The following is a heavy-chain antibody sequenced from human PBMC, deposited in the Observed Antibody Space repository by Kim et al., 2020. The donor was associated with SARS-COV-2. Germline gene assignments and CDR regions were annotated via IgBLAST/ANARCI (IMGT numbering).Heavy chain of an antibody. D-gene: IGHD2-2*01. CDR1: GFIFSSYA. Sequence: GGSLRLSCAASGFIFSSYAMHWVRQAPGKGLEWVAVISYDGSNKYYADSVKGRFTISRDNSKNTLYLQMNSLRAEDTAVYYCARNPFALETAAADYWGQGTLVTVSS. J-gene: IGHJ4*02. CDR3: ARNPFALETAAADY. V-gene: IGHV3-30*04. CDR2: ISYDGSNK.